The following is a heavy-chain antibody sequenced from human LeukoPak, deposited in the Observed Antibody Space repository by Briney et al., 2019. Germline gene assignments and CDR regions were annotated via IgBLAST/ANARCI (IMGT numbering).Heavy chain of an antibody. D-gene: IGHD3-10*01. Sequence: SVKLSCKASAGMFNTYAISWVRQAPGHGLEWMGRITPLSATPSQSQWIQGRITITADISTNTVYLDLSSLRSEDTALYFCAGDPPGTPVGFDVWGQGTMVTVSS. CDR1: AGMFNTYA. J-gene: IGHJ3*01. V-gene: IGHV1-69*06. CDR3: AGDPPGTPVGFDV. CDR2: ITPLSATP.